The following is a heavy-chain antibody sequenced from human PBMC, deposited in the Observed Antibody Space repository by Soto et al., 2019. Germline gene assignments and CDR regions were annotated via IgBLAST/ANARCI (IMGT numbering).Heavy chain of an antibody. CDR2: INPNSGGT. J-gene: IGHJ6*02. CDR1: GYTFTGYS. CDR3: ATARGAAAGTYYYYGMDV. D-gene: IGHD6-13*01. V-gene: IGHV1-2*04. Sequence: ASVKASCKASGYTFTGYSMHWLRQATGQGLEWMGWINPNSGGTNYAQKFQGWVTMTRDTSISTAYMELSWLRSDDTAVYYCATARGAAAGTYYYYGMDVWGQGTTVTVSS.